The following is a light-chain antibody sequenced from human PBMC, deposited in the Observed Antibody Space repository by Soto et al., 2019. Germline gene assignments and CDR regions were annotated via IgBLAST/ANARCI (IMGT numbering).Light chain of an antibody. Sequence: DIQMTQSPSSLSASVGDRVTITCQASQDIRNFLNWYQQKPGKAPKLLIYDASNLETGVTSRFSVSGSGTDFTFTISSLQPEDVATYYCQQYHSRLTFGGGTKVEIE. CDR1: QDIRNF. CDR2: DAS. CDR3: QQYHSRLT. V-gene: IGKV1-33*01. J-gene: IGKJ4*01.